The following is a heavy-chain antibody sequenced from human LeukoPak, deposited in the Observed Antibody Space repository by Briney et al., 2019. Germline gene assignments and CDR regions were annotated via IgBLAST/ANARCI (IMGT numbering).Heavy chain of an antibody. CDR2: IKQDGSEK. Sequence: GGSLRLSCAASGFTFSSYWMSWVRQAPGKGLEWVANIKQDGSEKYYVDSVKGRFTISRDNAKNSLYLQMNSLRAEDTAVYYCARDLPAIAARPGYFDYWGQGTLVTVSS. V-gene: IGHV3-7*01. J-gene: IGHJ4*02. CDR1: GFTFSSYW. CDR3: ARDLPAIAARPGYFDY. D-gene: IGHD6-6*01.